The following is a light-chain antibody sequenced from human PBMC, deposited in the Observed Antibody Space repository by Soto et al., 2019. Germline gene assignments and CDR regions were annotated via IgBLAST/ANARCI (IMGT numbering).Light chain of an antibody. CDR3: SSYTTTSTLV. CDR2: EVR. J-gene: IGLJ3*02. CDR1: NRDVGSYNL. V-gene: IGLV2-14*01. Sequence: QSAPTQPASVSGSPGQSITIACTGTNRDVGSYNLVSWYQQRPGEAPKLIISEVRNRPSGISYRFTGSKSGNTASLTISGLQAEDEADYYCSSYTTTSTLVFGGGTKVTVL.